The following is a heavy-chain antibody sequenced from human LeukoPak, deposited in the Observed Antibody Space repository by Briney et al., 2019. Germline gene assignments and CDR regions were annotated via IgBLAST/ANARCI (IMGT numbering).Heavy chain of an antibody. V-gene: IGHV4-59*01. CDR1: GGSISSYY. D-gene: IGHD3-16*02. CDR2: IYYSGST. CDR3: ARAMYYDYVWGSYRRNWFDP. Sequence: SETLSLTCTVSGGSISSYYWSWIRQPPGKGLEWIGYIYYSGSTNYNPSLKSRVTISVDTSKNQFSLKLSSVTAADTAVYYCARAMYYDYVWGSYRRNWFDPWGQGTLVTVSS. J-gene: IGHJ5*02.